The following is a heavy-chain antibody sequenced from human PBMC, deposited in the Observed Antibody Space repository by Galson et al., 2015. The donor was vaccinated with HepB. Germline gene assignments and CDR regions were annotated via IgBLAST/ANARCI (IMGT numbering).Heavy chain of an antibody. V-gene: IGHV5-10-1*01. J-gene: IGHJ4*02. CDR2: IDPSDSYV. CDR1: GYDFTNYW. D-gene: IGHD3-10*01. Sequence: QSGAEVKKPGESLRISCQGSGYDFTNYWITWVRQMPGKGLEWMGRIDPSDSYVNYHPSFEGHFTISADKSSNSVYIQWSSLKASDSAVYYCARHDSRGALSYFDYWGQGTLVTVSS. CDR3: ARHDSRGALSYFDY.